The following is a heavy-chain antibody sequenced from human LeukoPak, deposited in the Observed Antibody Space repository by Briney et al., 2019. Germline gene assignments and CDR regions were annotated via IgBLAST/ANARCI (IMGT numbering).Heavy chain of an antibody. CDR3: ARVGSYGYGSYKDY. V-gene: IGHV3-7*01. Sequence: GGSLRLSCAASGFTFSSYWMSWVRQAPGKGLEWVANIKQDGSEKYHVDSVKGRFTISRDNAKNSLYLQMNSLRAEDTAVYYCARVGSYGYGSYKDYWGQGTLVTVSS. J-gene: IGHJ4*02. CDR1: GFTFSSYW. CDR2: IKQDGSEK. D-gene: IGHD5-18*01.